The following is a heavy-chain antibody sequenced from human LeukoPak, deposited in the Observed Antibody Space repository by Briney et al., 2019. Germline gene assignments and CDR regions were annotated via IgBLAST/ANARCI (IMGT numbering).Heavy chain of an antibody. CDR2: VYHSGST. Sequence: SETLSLTCAVSGGSISSSNWWSWVRQPPGKGLEWIGEVYHSGSTNYNPSLKSRVTISVDKSKNQFSLKLSSVTAADTAVYYCARRPRIYCSSTSCYAREYGDFDYWGQGTLVTVSS. CDR1: GGSISSSNW. CDR3: ARRPRIYCSSTSCYAREYGDFDY. J-gene: IGHJ4*02. D-gene: IGHD2-2*01. V-gene: IGHV4-4*02.